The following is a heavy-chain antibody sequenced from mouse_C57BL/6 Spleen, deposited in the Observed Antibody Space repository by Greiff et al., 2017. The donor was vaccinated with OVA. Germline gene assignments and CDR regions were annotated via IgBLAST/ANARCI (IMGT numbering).Heavy chain of an antibody. J-gene: IGHJ3*01. V-gene: IGHV14-4*01. Sequence: VQLQQSGAELVRPGASVKLSCTASGFNIKDDYMHWVKQRPEQGLEWIGWIDPENGDTEYASKFQGKATITADTSSNTAYLQLSSLTSEDTAVYYCTFYEGSNPAWFAYWGQGTLVTVSA. CDR2: IDPENGDT. CDR1: GFNIKDDY. CDR3: TFYEGSNPAWFAY. D-gene: IGHD2-3*01.